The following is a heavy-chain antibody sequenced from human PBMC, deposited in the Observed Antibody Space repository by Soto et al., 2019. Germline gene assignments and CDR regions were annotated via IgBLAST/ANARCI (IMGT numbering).Heavy chain of an antibody. CDR2: IKQDGTEK. J-gene: IGHJ3*02. Sequence: GGSLRLSCAASGFTFSRYWMNWVRQAPGKGLEWVANIKQDGTEKNYVDSVKGRFTISRDNARNSLYLQMDSLRAEDTAVYFCARGDTPMITGMDSFDIWGQGTMVTV. CDR1: GFTFSRYW. CDR3: ARGDTPMITGMDSFDI. D-gene: IGHD5-18*01. V-gene: IGHV3-7*01.